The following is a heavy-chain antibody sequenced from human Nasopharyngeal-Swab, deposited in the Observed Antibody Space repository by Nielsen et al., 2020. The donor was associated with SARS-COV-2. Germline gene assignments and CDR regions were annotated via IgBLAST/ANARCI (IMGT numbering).Heavy chain of an antibody. CDR3: ARDLPITMIVVVRYYYYGMDV. D-gene: IGHD3-22*01. Sequence: GGSLRLSCAASGFSFSSYSMNWVRQAPGKGLEWVSYISSSSSTIYCADSVKGRFTISRDNAKNSLYLQMNSLRDEDTAVYYCARDLPITMIVVVRYYYYGMDVWGQGTTVTVSS. V-gene: IGHV3-48*02. J-gene: IGHJ6*02. CDR1: GFSFSSYS. CDR2: ISSSSSTI.